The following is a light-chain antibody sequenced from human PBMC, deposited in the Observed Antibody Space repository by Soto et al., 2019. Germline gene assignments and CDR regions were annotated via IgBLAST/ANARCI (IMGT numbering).Light chain of an antibody. J-gene: IGKJ1*01. V-gene: IGKV3-15*01. Sequence: EIVMTQSPATLSVSPGERATLSCRASQSVSSNLAWYQQKPGQAPRLLIYGASTRATGIPARFSGSGSGTEFTLTISSLQPDDFATYYCQHYHSFSGTFGQGTKVDIK. CDR1: QSVSSN. CDR3: QHYHSFSGT. CDR2: GAS.